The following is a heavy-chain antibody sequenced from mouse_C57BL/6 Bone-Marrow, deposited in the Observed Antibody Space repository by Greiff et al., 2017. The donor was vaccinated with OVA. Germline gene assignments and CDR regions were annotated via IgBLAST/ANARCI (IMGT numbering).Heavy chain of an antibody. D-gene: IGHD4-1*01. V-gene: IGHV1-81*01. Sequence: VKLVESGAELARPGASVKLSCKASGYTFTSYGISWVKQRTGQGLEWIGEIYPRSGNTYYNEKFKGKATLTADKSSSTAYMELRSLTSEDSAVYFCARSGTGTWFAYWGQGTLVTVSA. CDR2: IYPRSGNT. CDR1: GYTFTSYG. CDR3: ARSGTGTWFAY. J-gene: IGHJ3*01.